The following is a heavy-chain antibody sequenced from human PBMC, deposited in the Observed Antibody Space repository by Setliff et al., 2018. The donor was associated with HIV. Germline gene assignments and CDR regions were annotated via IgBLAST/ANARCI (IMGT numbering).Heavy chain of an antibody. V-gene: IGHV4-4*08. CDR1: GGSISSYY. CDR3: ASLFHDTSAPWLYDFDY. J-gene: IGHJ4*02. CDR2: IHTSGST. Sequence: SETLSLTCTVSGGSISSYYWSWIRQPPGKGLEWIGHIHTSGSTNYHPSLKSQVTISLDTSRNQVSLKMSSVTAADTALYYCASLFHDTSAPWLYDFDYWGQGTLVTVSS. D-gene: IGHD3-22*01.